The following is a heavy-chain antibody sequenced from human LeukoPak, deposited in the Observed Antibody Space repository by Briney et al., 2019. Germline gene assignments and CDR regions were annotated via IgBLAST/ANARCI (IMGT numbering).Heavy chain of an antibody. Sequence: GGSLRLSCAASGFTFSSYAMHWVRQAPGKGLEWVAVISYDGSNKYYADSVKGRSTISRDNSKNTLYLQMDSLRAEDTAVYYCARDSSGYYSLPNDYWGQGTLVTVSS. CDR2: ISYDGSNK. CDR1: GFTFSSYA. CDR3: ARDSSGYYSLPNDY. D-gene: IGHD3-22*01. V-gene: IGHV3-30-3*01. J-gene: IGHJ4*02.